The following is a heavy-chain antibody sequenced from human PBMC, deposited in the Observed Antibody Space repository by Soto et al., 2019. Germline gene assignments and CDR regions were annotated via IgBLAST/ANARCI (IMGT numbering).Heavy chain of an antibody. V-gene: IGHV3-23*01. D-gene: IGHD6-13*01. CDR1: EFIFSSFA. CDR2: VSRRGVNT. Sequence: GGSLRLSCVVSEFIFSSFALSWVRLAPGKGLEWVAAVSRRGVNTYYADSVKGRFTISRENAKNTLYLQMNSLRAEDTAVYYCAKLSSPINDLAEPGPDYWGQGTLVTVSS. CDR3: AKLSSPINDLAEPGPDY. J-gene: IGHJ4*02.